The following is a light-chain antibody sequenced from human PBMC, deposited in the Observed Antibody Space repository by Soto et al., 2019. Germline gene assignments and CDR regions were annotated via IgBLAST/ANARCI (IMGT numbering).Light chain of an antibody. CDR3: QQYEVGFI. J-gene: IGKJ2*01. V-gene: IGKV3-20*01. CDR1: QAVSSSY. CDR2: YAS. Sequence: EIVLTQSPTTLSLSPGETATLSCRASQAVSSSYLAWYQQKPGQAPRVVIYYASTRAAGIPDRFSGSGYATDFTLTISSLEPEAVAVYYCQQYEVGFIFGQGTKLEIK.